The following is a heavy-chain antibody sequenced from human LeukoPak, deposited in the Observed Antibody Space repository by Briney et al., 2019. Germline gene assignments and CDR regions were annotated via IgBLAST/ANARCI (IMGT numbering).Heavy chain of an antibody. CDR1: GGSISSYY. Sequence: SETLSLTCTGSGGSISSYYWSWIRQPPGKGLEWIGYIYYSGSTNYNPSLKSRVTISVDTSKNQFSLKLSSVTAADTAVYYCARDSLDYGGNSDAFDIWGQGTMVTVSS. V-gene: IGHV4-59*01. CDR2: IYYSGST. CDR3: ARDSLDYGGNSDAFDI. J-gene: IGHJ3*02. D-gene: IGHD4-23*01.